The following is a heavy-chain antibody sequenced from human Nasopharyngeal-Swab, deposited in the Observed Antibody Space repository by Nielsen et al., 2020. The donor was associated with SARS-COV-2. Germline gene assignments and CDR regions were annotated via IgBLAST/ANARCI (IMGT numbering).Heavy chain of an antibody. V-gene: IGHV1-2*02. CDR1: GYTFIAYY. Sequence: ASVKVSCKTSGYTFIAYYIHWVRQAPGQGLEWMGWINPHSGGTHYSQKFQGRVTMTRDTSTNTAYMGLSRLTSDDTAVYFCARDNLGRDYYFDNWGQGTLVTVSS. CDR2: INPHSGGT. J-gene: IGHJ4*02. D-gene: IGHD5-12*01. CDR3: ARDNLGRDYYFDN.